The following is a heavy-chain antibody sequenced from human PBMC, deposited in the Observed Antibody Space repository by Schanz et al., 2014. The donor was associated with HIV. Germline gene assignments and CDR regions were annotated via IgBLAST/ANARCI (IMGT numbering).Heavy chain of an antibody. J-gene: IGHJ6*02. CDR1: GGTFSSYG. CDR3: AREGGQYKHYGMDV. CDR2: ISAYNGKT. V-gene: IGHV1-18*01. Sequence: QMRLVQSGAEMKKPGSSVKVSCKASGGTFSSYGISWVRQAPGQGLEWMGWISAYNGKTNYARKVQGRVTMTTDTSTTTAYMELSSLRSEDTAVYYCAREGGQYKHYGMDVWGQGTTVTVSS. D-gene: IGHD1-20*01.